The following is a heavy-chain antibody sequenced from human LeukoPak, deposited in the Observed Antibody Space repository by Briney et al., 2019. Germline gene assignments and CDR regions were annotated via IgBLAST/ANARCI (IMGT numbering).Heavy chain of an antibody. CDR2: ISSSGSTI. CDR1: GFTFSSYE. CDR3: ARDEVGGYYFE. Sequence: PGGSLRLSCAASGFTFSSYEMNWVRQAPGKGLEWVSYISSSGSTIYYADSVKGRFTISRDNTKKLVFLQMNSLRVEDTAVYYCARDEVGGYYFEWGQGNLVNVSS. V-gene: IGHV3-48*03. D-gene: IGHD3-3*01. J-gene: IGHJ4*02.